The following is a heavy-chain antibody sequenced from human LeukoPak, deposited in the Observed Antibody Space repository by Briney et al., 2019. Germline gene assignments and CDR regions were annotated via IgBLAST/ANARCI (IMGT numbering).Heavy chain of an antibody. Sequence: ASVKVSCKASGYTFTNYYMHWVRQAPGQGLEWMGIINPTSGSTSSAQNFQGRVTMTRHTSSSTFYMELSSLRSDDTVVYYCARRSYSHWYFDLWGRGTLVTVSS. CDR1: GYTFTNYY. V-gene: IGHV1-46*01. CDR3: ARRSYSHWYFDL. CDR2: INPTSGST. J-gene: IGHJ2*01. D-gene: IGHD2-21*01.